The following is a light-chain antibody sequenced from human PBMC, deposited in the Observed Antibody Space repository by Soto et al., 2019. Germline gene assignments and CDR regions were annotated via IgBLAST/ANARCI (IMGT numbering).Light chain of an antibody. CDR2: GAS. J-gene: IGKJ5*01. V-gene: IGKV3-20*01. CDR3: QQYGSSPIT. CDR1: QSVSGSY. Sequence: ELVLTQSPGTLSLSPGARATLSCRASQSVSGSYLAWYQQKPGQAHRLLIYGASSRATGIPDRFSASSSGTAGTITISRLEPEDCQVYDCQQYGSSPITLGQGTRLEIK.